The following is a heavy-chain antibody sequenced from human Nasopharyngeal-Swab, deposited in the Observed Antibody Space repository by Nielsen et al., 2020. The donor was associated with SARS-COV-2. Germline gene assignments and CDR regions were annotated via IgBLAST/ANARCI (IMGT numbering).Heavy chain of an antibody. CDR2: ISYEGSIR. D-gene: IGHD2-21*01. J-gene: IGHJ4*02. CDR1: GFTFNYFG. Sequence: GESLKISCAASGFTFNYFGIHWVRQAPGKGLEWVAFISYEGSIRNYIDSVKGRFTVSRDSSKNTVYLQMNSLRPGDTAVYFCAKSMAYFQLSGTYNLDFWGQGTLVTVSS. CDR3: AKSMAYFQLSGTYNLDF. V-gene: IGHV3-30*18.